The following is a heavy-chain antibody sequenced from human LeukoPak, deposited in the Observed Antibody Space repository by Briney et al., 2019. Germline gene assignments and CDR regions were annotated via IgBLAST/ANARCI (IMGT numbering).Heavy chain of an antibody. CDR1: GFTFSGST. CDR2: IRNKANTYAT. Sequence: PGGSLRLSCAASGFTFSGSTIHWVRQASGKGLEWVGRIRNKANTYATTYAASVKGRFTISRDDSKNAAYLQMNSLKTEDTALYYCTRGAYGDYVAPIDYWGQGTLVTVSS. D-gene: IGHD4-17*01. CDR3: TRGAYGDYVAPIDY. J-gene: IGHJ4*02. V-gene: IGHV3-73*01.